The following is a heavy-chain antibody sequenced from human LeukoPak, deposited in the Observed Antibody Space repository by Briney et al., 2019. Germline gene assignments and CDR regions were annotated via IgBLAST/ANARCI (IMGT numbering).Heavy chain of an antibody. D-gene: IGHD1-14*01. CDR2: IYYSGST. CDR1: GGSISSYY. CDR3: ARLGASGVVPRSWFDP. V-gene: IGHV4-59*01. Sequence: SETLSLTCTVSGGSISSYYWSWIRQPPGKGLEWIGYIYYSGSTNYNPSLKSRVTISVDTSKNQFSLKLSSVTAADTAVYYCARLGASGVVPRSWFDPWGQGTLVTVSS. J-gene: IGHJ5*02.